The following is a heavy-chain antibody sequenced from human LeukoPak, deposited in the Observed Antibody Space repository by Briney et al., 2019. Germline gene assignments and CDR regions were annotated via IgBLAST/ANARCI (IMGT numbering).Heavy chain of an antibody. V-gene: IGHV3-73*01. J-gene: IGHJ4*02. Sequence: GGSLRLSCAASGFTFSGSAMHWVRQASGKGLEWVGRIRRKANSYATAYAASVKGRFTISRDDSKNTAYLQMNSLKTEDTAVYYCTAYSSGWYPADYWGQGTLVTVSS. D-gene: IGHD6-19*01. CDR1: GFTFSGSA. CDR3: TAYSSGWYPADY. CDR2: IRRKANSYAT.